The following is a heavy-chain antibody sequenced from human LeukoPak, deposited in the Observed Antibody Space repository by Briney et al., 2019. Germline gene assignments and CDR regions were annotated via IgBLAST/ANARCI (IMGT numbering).Heavy chain of an antibody. V-gene: IGHV3-23*01. J-gene: IGHJ4*02. CDR2: ISGSGGST. CDR3: AKEVCSGGSCYLDY. CDR1: GFTFSSYA. D-gene: IGHD2-15*01. Sequence: PGGPLRLSCAASGFTFSSYAMSWVRQAPGKGLEWVSAISGSGGSTYYADSVKGRFTISRDNSKNTLYLQMNSLRAEDTAVYYCAKEVCSGGSCYLDYWGQGTLVTVSS.